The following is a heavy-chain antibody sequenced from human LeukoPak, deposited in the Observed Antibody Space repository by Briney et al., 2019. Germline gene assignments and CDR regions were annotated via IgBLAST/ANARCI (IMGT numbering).Heavy chain of an antibody. CDR3: ARGPYYYYYMDV. Sequence: SVKVSCKASGGTFSSYATSWVQQAPGQGLEWMGGIIPIFGTANYAQKFQGRVTITTDESTSTAYMELSSLRSEDTAVYYCARGPYYYYYMDVWGKGTTVTVSS. J-gene: IGHJ6*03. CDR2: IIPIFGTA. V-gene: IGHV1-69*05. CDR1: GGTFSSYA.